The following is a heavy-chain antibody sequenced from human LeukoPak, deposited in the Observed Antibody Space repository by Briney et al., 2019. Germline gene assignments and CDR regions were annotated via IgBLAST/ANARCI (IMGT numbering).Heavy chain of an antibody. J-gene: IGHJ4*02. D-gene: IGHD1-26*01. Sequence: GGSLRLSCAASGFTFSSYGMHWVRQAPGKGLEWVAVISYDGSNKYYADSVKGRFTISRDNSKNTLYLQMNSLRAEDTAVYYCATSYSGSLSVLYYFDYWGQGTLVTVSS. CDR1: GFTFSSYG. CDR3: ATSYSGSLSVLYYFDY. V-gene: IGHV3-30*03. CDR2: ISYDGSNK.